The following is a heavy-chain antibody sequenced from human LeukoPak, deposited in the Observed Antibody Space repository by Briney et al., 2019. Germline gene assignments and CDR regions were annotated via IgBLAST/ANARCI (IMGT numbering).Heavy chain of an antibody. CDR3: ARATIVGAIFDAFDI. V-gene: IGHV4-39*07. Sequence: SETLSLTCTVSGGSISSSSYYWGWVRQPPGKGLEWIGSIYYSGSTYYNPSLKSRVTISVDTSKNHSSLKLSSVTAADTAVYYCARATIVGAIFDAFDIWGQGTMVTVSS. CDR1: GGSISSSSYY. J-gene: IGHJ3*02. CDR2: IYYSGST. D-gene: IGHD1-26*01.